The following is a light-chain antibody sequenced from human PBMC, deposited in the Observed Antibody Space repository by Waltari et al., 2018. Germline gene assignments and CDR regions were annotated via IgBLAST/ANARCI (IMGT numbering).Light chain of an antibody. CDR3: QQYHSVPLT. CDR1: QDIKKS. Sequence: DIHMTQSPSSLSAPVGDRVTITCQASQDIKKSLNWFHQKPGNAHKVLIFDASNSQTGAPARFSGGGSGTDFTFTISSLQPEDMGTYYCQQYHSVPLTFGGGTKVEIK. CDR2: DAS. J-gene: IGKJ4*01. V-gene: IGKV1-33*01.